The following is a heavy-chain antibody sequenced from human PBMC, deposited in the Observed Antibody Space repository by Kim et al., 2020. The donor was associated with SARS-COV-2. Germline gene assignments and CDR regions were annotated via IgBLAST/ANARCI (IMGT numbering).Heavy chain of an antibody. J-gene: IGHJ4*02. CDR1: GGSFSGYY. D-gene: IGHD3-22*01. Sequence: SETLSLTCAVYGGSFSGYYWSWIRQPPGKGLEWIGEINHSGSTNYNPSLKSRVTISVDTSKNQFSLKLSSVTAADTAVYYCARGGAYYDSSGYYCDFDYWGQGTLVTVSS. V-gene: IGHV4-34*01. CDR2: INHSGST. CDR3: ARGGAYYDSSGYYCDFDY.